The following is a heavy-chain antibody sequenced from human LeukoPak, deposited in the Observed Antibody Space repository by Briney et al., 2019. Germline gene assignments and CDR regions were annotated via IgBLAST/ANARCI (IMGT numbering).Heavy chain of an antibody. CDR3: ARYSSSPRYFDL. J-gene: IGHJ2*01. CDR2: IYYSGSA. V-gene: IGHV4-59*01. CDR1: GGSISNYY. D-gene: IGHD6-6*01. Sequence: SETLSLTCTVSGGSISNYYWSWVRQPPGKGLEWIGYIYYSGSANYNPSLKSRVTISVDTSKNQFSLKLSSVTAADTAVYYCARYSSSPRYFDLWGRGTLVTVSS.